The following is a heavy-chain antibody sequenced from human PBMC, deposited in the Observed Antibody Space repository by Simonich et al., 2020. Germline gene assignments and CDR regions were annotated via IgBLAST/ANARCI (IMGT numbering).Heavy chain of an antibody. CDR3: ARGGWSSSWYY. D-gene: IGHD6-13*01. J-gene: IGHJ4*02. V-gene: IGHV3-74*01. CDR2: SNREWRST. Sequence: EVQLVESGGGLVQPGGSLRLSCAASGCTFCSYWMHWFRQAPGKGLGWVPSSNREWRSTSYAYSVKGRFTSSRDTAKNTLYLQMNSLRAEDTAVYYCARGGWSSSWYYWGQGTLVTVSS. CDR1: GCTFCSYW.